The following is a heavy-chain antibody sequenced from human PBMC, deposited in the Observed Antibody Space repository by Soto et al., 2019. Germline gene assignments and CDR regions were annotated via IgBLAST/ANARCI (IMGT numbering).Heavy chain of an antibody. J-gene: IGHJ4*02. D-gene: IGHD6-19*01. CDR3: AKDASRTSGWYYFDY. CDR1: GFTFSSHA. Sequence: GGSLRLSCAASGFTFSSHAMTWVRQAPGKGLEWVSAISGSADRTYYADSVKGRFTISRDNFKDTSYLQMKGLRPEDTAVYYCAKDASRTSGWYYFDYWGQGALVTVSS. V-gene: IGHV3-23*01. CDR2: ISGSADRT.